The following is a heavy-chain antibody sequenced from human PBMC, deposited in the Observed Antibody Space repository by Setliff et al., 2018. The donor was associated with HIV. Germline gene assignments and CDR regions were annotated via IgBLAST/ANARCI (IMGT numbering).Heavy chain of an antibody. V-gene: IGHV4-39*01. J-gene: IGHJ5*02. D-gene: IGHD2-21*01. CDR2: IYYSGST. CDR3: VRHHREPIFGP. Sequence: ASETLSLTCTVSGGPITGSNDYYWAWVRQPPGKGLEWIGSIYYSGSTYYGASLKSRVTISLDMSKNQFSLKLSAVTAADTARYYCVRHHREPIFGPWGQGVLVTVSS. CDR1: GGPITGSNDYY.